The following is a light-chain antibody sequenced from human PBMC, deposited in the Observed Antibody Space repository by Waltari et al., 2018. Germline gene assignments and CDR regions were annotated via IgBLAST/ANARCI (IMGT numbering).Light chain of an antibody. Sequence: DIQMTQSPSSLSASVGDTVTISCRASQTIDVYLNWYQQQPGKAPNLLIYAASTLLIGVPSRFSGFGSVTEFTLTITGLQPEDFATYYCQQSLDSPYTFGQGTRLEI. CDR3: QQSLDSPYT. CDR1: QTIDVY. CDR2: AAS. J-gene: IGKJ2*01. V-gene: IGKV1-39*01.